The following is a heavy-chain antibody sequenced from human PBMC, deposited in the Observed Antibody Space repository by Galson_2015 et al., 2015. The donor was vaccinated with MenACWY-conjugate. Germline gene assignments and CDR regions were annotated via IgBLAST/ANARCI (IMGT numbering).Heavy chain of an antibody. CDR1: GFTFSTYT. V-gene: IGHV3-23*01. Sequence: SLRLSCAASGFTFSTYTMNWVRQAPGKGLEWVAGMSASGGSTVYADSVKGRFTISRDNSKNTLYVQMNSLRAEDTAIYYCTKDGTRGYYYYMDVWGKGTTVTVSS. CDR3: TKDGTRGYYYYMDV. J-gene: IGHJ6*03. CDR2: MSASGGST. D-gene: IGHD2-2*01.